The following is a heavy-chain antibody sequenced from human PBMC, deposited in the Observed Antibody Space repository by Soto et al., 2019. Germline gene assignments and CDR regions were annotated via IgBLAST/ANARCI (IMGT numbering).Heavy chain of an antibody. CDR3: ARLQYCGGDCYTDAFDI. CDR1: GYSFTSYW. CDR2: IYPGDSDT. D-gene: IGHD2-21*01. V-gene: IGHV5-51*01. J-gene: IGHJ3*02. Sequence: GESLKISCKGSGYSFTSYWIGWVRQMPGKGLEWMGIIYPGDSDTRYSPSFQGQVTISADKSISTAYLQWSSLKASDTAMYYCARLQYCGGDCYTDAFDIWGQGTMVTVS.